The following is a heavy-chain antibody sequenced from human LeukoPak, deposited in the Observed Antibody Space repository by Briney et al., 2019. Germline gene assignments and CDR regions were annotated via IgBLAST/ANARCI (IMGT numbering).Heavy chain of an antibody. CDR3: ASEIYCGGDCQDDAFDI. V-gene: IGHV4-4*07. CDR1: GGSISSYY. Sequence: SETLSLTCTVSGGSISSYYWSWIRQPAGKGPEWIGRIYTSGSTNYNPSLKSRVTMSVDTSKNQFSLKLSSVAAADTAVYYCASEIYCGGDCQDDAFDIWGQGTMVTVSS. J-gene: IGHJ3*02. CDR2: IYTSGST. D-gene: IGHD2-21*02.